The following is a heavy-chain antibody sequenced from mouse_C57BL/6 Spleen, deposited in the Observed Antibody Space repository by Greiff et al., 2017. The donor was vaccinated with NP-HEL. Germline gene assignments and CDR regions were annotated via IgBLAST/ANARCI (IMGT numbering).Heavy chain of an antibody. D-gene: IGHD2-2*01. J-gene: IGHJ4*01. V-gene: IGHV1-82*01. Sequence: VQLQQSGPELVKPGASVKISCKASGYAFSSSWMNWVKQRPGKGLEWIGRIYPGDGDTNYNGKFKGKATLTADKSSSTAYMQLSSLTSEDSAVYFCASYGYDAYYAMDYWGQGTSVTVSS. CDR2: IYPGDGDT. CDR1: GYAFSSSW. CDR3: ASYGYDAYYAMDY.